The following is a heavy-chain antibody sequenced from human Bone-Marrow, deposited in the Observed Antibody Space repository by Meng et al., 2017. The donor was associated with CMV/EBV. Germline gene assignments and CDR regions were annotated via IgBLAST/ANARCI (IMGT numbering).Heavy chain of an antibody. V-gene: IGHV3-30*14. CDR2: ISYDGSNK. D-gene: IGHD3-9*01. J-gene: IGHJ5*02. CDR3: ARGYDIVENWFDP. Sequence: GESLKISCAASGLTFSSYAMYWVRQAPGKGPEWVAVISYDGSNKYYADSVKGRFTISRDNSKNTLYLQMNSLRAEDTAVYYCARGYDIVENWFDPWGQGTLVTVYS. CDR1: GLTFSSYA.